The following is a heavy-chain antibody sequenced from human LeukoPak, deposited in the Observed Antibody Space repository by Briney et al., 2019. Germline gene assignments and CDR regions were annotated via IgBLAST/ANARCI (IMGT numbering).Heavy chain of an antibody. CDR3: ARAGSSGYYRF. CDR2: ISSSSSYI. CDR1: GFTFSSYS. Sequence: GSLRLSCAASGFTFSSYSMNWVRQAPGKGLEWVSSISSSSSYIYYADSVKGRFTISRDNAKNSLYLQMNSLRAEDTAVYYCARAGSSGYYRFWGQGTLVTVSS. J-gene: IGHJ4*02. D-gene: IGHD3-22*01. V-gene: IGHV3-21*01.